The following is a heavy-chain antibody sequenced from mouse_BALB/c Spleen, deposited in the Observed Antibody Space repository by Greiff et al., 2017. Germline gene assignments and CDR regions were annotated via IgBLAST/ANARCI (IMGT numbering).Heavy chain of an antibody. D-gene: IGHD2-4*01. CDR2: IYPGDGST. CDR3: ARDDYDDWYFDV. Sequence: VQLQQSGPELVKPGASVKMSCKASGYTFTSYYIHWVKQRPGQGLEWIGWIYPGDGSTKYNEKFKGKTTLTADKSSSTAYMLLSSLTSEDSAIYFCARDDYDDWYFDVWGAGTTVTVSS. J-gene: IGHJ1*01. CDR1: GYTFTSYY. V-gene: IGHV1S56*01.